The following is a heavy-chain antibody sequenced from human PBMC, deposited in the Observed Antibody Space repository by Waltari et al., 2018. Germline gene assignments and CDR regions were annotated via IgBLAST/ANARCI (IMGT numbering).Heavy chain of an antibody. CDR3: ARDCEMATIGFDYYYGMDV. CDR2: IIPIFGTA. Sequence: QVQLVQSGAEVKKPGSSVKVSCKASGGTFSSYAISWVRQAPGQGLEWMGGIIPIFGTANYAQKFQGRVTITADESTSTAYMGLSSLRSEDTAVYYCARDCEMATIGFDYYYGMDVWGQGTTVTVSS. CDR1: GGTFSSYA. J-gene: IGHJ6*02. D-gene: IGHD5-12*01. V-gene: IGHV1-69*13.